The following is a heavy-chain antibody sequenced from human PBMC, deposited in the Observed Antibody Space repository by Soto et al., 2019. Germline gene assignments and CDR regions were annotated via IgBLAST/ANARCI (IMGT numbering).Heavy chain of an antibody. CDR1: GLSFSSYA. J-gene: IGHJ4*02. CDR3: VTGWSEY. V-gene: IGHV3-23*01. D-gene: IGHD2-15*01. CDR2: IGGGGRTK. Sequence: EVQLLESGGGLVQPGGSLRLSCAASGLSFSSYAMTWVRQAPGKGLEWVSAIGGGGRTKYYADSVEGRFTISRDNSKNMLYLQMNSLRAEDTALYYCVTGWSEYWGRGTLVTVSS.